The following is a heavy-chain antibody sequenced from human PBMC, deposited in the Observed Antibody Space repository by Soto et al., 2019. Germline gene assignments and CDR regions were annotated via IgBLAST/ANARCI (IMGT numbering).Heavy chain of an antibody. CDR2: IYYSGST. V-gene: IGHV4-59*12. Sequence: QVQLQESGPGLVKPSETLSLTCTVSGGSISSYYWSWIRQPPGKGLEWIGSIYYSGSTNYYPSLTRRVPISGDTANMQSSLKLSSVTAADTALYSCAVRASLYYYDSSGDLDYWGQGTLVSVSS. J-gene: IGHJ4*02. D-gene: IGHD3-22*01. CDR1: GGSISSYY. CDR3: AVRASLYYYDSSGDLDY.